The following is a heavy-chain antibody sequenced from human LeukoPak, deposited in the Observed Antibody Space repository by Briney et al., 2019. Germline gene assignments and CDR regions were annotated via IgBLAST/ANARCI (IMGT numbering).Heavy chain of an antibody. CDR3: AKDRRFGQSPSDV. V-gene: IGHV3-23*01. J-gene: IGHJ6*04. D-gene: IGHD3-10*01. CDR1: GFTFSSYG. CDR2: ISGSGGST. Sequence: PGGSLRLSCAASGFTFSSYGMSWVRQAPGKGLEWVSAISGSGGSTYYADSVKGRFTISRDNSKNTLYLQMNSLRAEDTAVYYCAKDRRFGQSPSDVWGKGTTVTISS.